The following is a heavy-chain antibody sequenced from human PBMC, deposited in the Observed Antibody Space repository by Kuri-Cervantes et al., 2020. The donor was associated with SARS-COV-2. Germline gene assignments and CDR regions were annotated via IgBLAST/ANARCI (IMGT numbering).Heavy chain of an antibody. J-gene: IGHJ6*03. Sequence: GSLRLSCAASGFTFSSYWMHWVRQAPGKGLVWVSRINSDGSSTSYADSVKGRFTISRDNAKNTLYLQMNSLRAEDTAVYYCARDPLDFWSAHYYYYMDVWGKGTTVTV. CDR1: GFTFSSYW. V-gene: IGHV3-74*01. CDR3: ARDPLDFWSAHYYYYMDV. CDR2: INSDGSST. D-gene: IGHD3-3*01.